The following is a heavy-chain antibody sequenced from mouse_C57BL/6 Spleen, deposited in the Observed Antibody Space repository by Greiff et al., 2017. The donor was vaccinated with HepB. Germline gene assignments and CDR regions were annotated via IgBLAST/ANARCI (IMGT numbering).Heavy chain of an antibody. CDR3: ASGDYGSSYWYFDV. V-gene: IGHV5-17*01. CDR2: ISSGSSTI. Sequence: EVHLVESGGGLVKPGGSLKLSCAASGFTFSDYGMHWVRQAPEKGLEWVAYISSGSSTIYYADTVKGRFTISRDNAKNTLFLQMTSLRSEDTAMYYCASGDYGSSYWYFDVWGTGTTVTVSS. CDR1: GFTFSDYG. J-gene: IGHJ1*03. D-gene: IGHD1-1*01.